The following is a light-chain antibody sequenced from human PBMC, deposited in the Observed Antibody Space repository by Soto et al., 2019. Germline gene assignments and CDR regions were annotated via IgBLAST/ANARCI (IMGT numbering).Light chain of an antibody. V-gene: IGKV1-33*01. Sequence: DIQMTQSPSSLSASVGDRVTITCQASQDISNYLNWYQQKPGKAPKLLIYDASNLETGVPSRFSGSGSGTDFTFTISSLQPEDIATYYCQQYDNLPVNSVGFGGGTKVEIK. CDR2: DAS. CDR1: QDISNY. CDR3: QQYDNLPVNSVG. J-gene: IGKJ4*01.